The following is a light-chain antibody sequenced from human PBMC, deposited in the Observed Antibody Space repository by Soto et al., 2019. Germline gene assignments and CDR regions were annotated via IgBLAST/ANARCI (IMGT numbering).Light chain of an antibody. V-gene: IGKV2-30*02. Sequence: DAVMTQSPLSLPVTLGQPASISCRSSQSLVHSTGNTYLNWFQQRPGQSPRRLIYKVSNRDSGFPDRFRGSASGTDFILKISSVEAEYIGVYYFMQATHWPYTFGQGTKPEI. J-gene: IGKJ2*01. CDR3: MQATHWPYT. CDR1: QSLVHSTGNTY. CDR2: KVS.